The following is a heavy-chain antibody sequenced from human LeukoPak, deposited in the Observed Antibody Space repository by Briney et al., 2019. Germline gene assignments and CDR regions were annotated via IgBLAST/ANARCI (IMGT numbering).Heavy chain of an antibody. V-gene: IGHV4-59*01. CDR3: AREGSGWSQDYYFYAMDV. CDR1: GGSSSSYH. D-gene: IGHD6-19*01. Sequence: WETLSLTCTVSGGSSSSYHWSWIRQPPGRDLEWSGYIYHDGSSNYNPSLKGRVTMSVDTSKNQISLKLSSVTAADTAVYYCAREGSGWSQDYYFYAMDVRGQGTTVTVSS. J-gene: IGHJ6*02. CDR2: IYHDGSS.